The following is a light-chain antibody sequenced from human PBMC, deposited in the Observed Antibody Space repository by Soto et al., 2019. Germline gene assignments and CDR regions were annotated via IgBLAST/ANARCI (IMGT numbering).Light chain of an antibody. V-gene: IGLV2-14*01. Sequence: QSALTQPASVSGSPGQSITISCTGTSSDVGRYNFVSWYQQHPDKAPKLMIYEVSNRPSGISYRFSGSKSGNTASLTIFGLQAEDEADYYCSSYTSKSTFYVFGNGTKVTV. CDR3: SSYTSKSTFYV. CDR1: SSDVGRYNF. CDR2: EVS. J-gene: IGLJ1*01.